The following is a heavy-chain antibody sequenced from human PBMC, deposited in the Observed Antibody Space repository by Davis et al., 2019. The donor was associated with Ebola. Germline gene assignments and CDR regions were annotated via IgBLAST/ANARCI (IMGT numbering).Heavy chain of an antibody. Sequence: SETLSLTCTVSGGSISSYYWSWIRQPPGKGLEWVGYIYYSGSTNYNPYLTSRVTISVDTSTNQFSLKLSTVTAADTAAYYCAGGTAYGGNSVWFDPWGQGTLVTVSS. D-gene: IGHD4-23*01. V-gene: IGHV4-59*12. CDR2: IYYSGST. CDR3: AGGTAYGGNSVWFDP. CDR1: GGSISSYY. J-gene: IGHJ5*02.